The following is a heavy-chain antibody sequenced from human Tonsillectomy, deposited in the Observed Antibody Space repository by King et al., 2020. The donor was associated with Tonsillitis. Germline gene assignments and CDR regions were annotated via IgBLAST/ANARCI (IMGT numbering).Heavy chain of an antibody. CDR2: ISSYNANT. V-gene: IGHV1-18*01. Sequence: QLVQSGAEVKKPGASVKVSCKASGYTLTTYGISWVRQAPGQGLEWMGWISSYNANTKYAEKLQDRVTMTTDTSTNTAHMELRNLTSDDTAVYYCARWAEYYYFHYMDVWGKGTTVTVSS. CDR1: GYTLTTYG. CDR3: ARWAEYYYFHYMDV. J-gene: IGHJ6*03.